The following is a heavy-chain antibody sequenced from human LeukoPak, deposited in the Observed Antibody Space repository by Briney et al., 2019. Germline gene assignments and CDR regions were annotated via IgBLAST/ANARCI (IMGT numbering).Heavy chain of an antibody. CDR2: TYYRSKWYN. CDR3: AGDPGYYNGHAFDI. CDR1: GDSVSDNSAS. J-gene: IGHJ3*02. D-gene: IGHD3-10*01. V-gene: IGHV6-1*01. Sequence: SQTLSLTCAIAGDSVSDNSASWNWIRQSPLRGLEWLGRTYYRSKWYNDYAVSVRSRITINPDTSKNQFSLQLNSVTPEDTAVYLCAGDPGYYNGHAFDIWGQGTMVTVSS.